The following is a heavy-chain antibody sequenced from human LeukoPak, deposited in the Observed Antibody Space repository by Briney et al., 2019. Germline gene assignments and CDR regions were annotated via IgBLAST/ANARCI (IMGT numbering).Heavy chain of an antibody. CDR1: GFTFSSYG. Sequence: PGGSLRLSCAASGFTFSSYGMHWVRQAPGKGLEWVVDIWYDRRNTYYADSVKGRFTISGDNSKNTLYLQMNSLRAEDTAVYYCAKDYYGSGSHDAFDIWGQGTMVTVSS. CDR2: IWYDRRNT. D-gene: IGHD3-10*01. V-gene: IGHV3-33*06. J-gene: IGHJ3*02. CDR3: AKDYYGSGSHDAFDI.